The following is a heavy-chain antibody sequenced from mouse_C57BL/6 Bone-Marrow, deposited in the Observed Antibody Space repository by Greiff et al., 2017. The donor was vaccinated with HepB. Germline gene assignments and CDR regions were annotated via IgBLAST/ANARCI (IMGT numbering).Heavy chain of an antibody. Sequence: EVMLVESGGGLVQPGGSLKLSCAASGFTFSDYYMYWVRQTPEKRLEWVAYISNGGGSTYYPDTVKGRFTISRDNAKNTLYLQMSRLKSEDTAMYYCARYYYDRGWFAYWGQGTLVTVSA. V-gene: IGHV5-12*01. CDR1: GFTFSDYY. J-gene: IGHJ3*01. D-gene: IGHD1-1*01. CDR3: ARYYYDRGWFAY. CDR2: ISNGGGST.